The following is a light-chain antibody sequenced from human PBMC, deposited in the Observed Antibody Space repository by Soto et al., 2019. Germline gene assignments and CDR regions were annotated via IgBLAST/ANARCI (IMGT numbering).Light chain of an antibody. V-gene: IGKV3-20*01. J-gene: IGKJ1*01. CDR1: QSVSHNY. Sequence: EIVLTQSPGTLSPTPGERATLSCRASQSVSHNYLAWYQQKPGQAPRLLIYGASNRATGIPDRCSGSGSGTDFTLTISRLEPEDFAVYYCQQYGSSGTFGQGTKVDIK. CDR3: QQYGSSGT. CDR2: GAS.